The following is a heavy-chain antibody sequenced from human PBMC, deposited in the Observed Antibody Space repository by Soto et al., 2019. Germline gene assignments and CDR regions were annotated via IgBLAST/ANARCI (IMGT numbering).Heavy chain of an antibody. D-gene: IGHD3-3*01. J-gene: IGHJ4*02. CDR1: GFTFSSYA. Sequence: PGGSLRLSCSASGFTFSSYAMSWVRQAPGKGLVWVSRINSDGSSTSYADSVKGRFTISRDNAKNTLYLQMNSLRAEDTAVYYCARLYDFWSGSGPDYWGQGTLVTVSS. CDR3: ARLYDFWSGSGPDY. V-gene: IGHV3-74*01. CDR2: INSDGSST.